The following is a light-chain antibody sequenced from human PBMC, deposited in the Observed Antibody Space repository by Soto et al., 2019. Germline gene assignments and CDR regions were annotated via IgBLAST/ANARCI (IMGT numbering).Light chain of an antibody. J-gene: IGKJ4*01. Sequence: DIQMTQSPSSVSASVGDRVTITCPASQGISSWLAWYQQKPGKASKLLIYAASRLQSGVLSRFRGRRSGTDFAPAISCLQPEDFATYYRQQANSLPSAFGGGTKLEIK. CDR1: QGISSW. V-gene: IGKV1-12*02. CDR2: AAS. CDR3: QQANSLPSA.